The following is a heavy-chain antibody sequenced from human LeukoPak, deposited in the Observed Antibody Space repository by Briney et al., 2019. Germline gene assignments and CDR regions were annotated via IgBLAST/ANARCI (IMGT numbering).Heavy chain of an antibody. V-gene: IGHV1-18*01. CDR3: ARDLSRGYDFFDY. CDR1: GYTFTTYG. CDR2: VGSYSGIT. Sequence: ASVKVSCKASGYTFTTYGISWVRQAPGQGLEWMGWVGSYSGITSYAQRFQGRVTMTTVTSTSTAYMELSRLRSDDTAVYYCARDLSRGYDFFDYWGQGTLATVSS. D-gene: IGHD5-12*01. J-gene: IGHJ4*02.